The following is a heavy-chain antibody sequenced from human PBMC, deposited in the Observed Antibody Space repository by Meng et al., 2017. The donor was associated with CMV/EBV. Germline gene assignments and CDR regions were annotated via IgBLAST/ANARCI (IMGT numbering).Heavy chain of an antibody. CDR2: INHSGST. CDR3: ARGRVSSWYGTSYYYYGMDV. CDR1: GGSASGDY. D-gene: IGHD6-13*01. Sequence: PETLSLTCAVYGGSASGDYWSWIRQPPGKGLEWIGEINHSGSTNYNPSLKSRVTISVDTSKNQFSLKLSSVTAADTAVYYCARGRVSSWYGTSYYYYGMDVWGQGTTVTVSS. V-gene: IGHV4-34*01. J-gene: IGHJ6*02.